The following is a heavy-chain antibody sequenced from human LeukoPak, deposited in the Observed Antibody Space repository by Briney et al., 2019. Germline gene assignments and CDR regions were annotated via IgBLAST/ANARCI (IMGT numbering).Heavy chain of an antibody. J-gene: IGHJ4*02. D-gene: IGHD6-19*01. CDR1: GFTFSSYS. Sequence: GGSLRLSCAASGFTFSSYSMNWVRQAPGKGLEWVSSISSSSSYTYYADSVKGRFTISRDNAKNSLYLQMNSLRAEDTAVYYCARDEGYSSGWGQGTLVTVSS. CDR3: ARDEGYSSG. V-gene: IGHV3-21*01. CDR2: ISSSSSYT.